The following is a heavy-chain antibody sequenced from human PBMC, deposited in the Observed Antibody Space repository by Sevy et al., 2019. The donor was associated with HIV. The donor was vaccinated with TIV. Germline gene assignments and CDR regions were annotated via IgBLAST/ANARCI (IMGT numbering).Heavy chain of an antibody. CDR1: GYSFTSHW. CDR3: ATSRSGYFDGSGYYIY. V-gene: IGHV5-51*01. CDR2: IYPDDSDT. Sequence: GESLKISCQGSGYSFTSHWIAWVRQMPGKGLEWMGIIYPDDSDTRYSPSFQGQVTFSADKSIFTAYLQWSSLKASDTAIYHCATSRSGYFDGSGYYIYWGQGTQVTVSS. J-gene: IGHJ4*01. D-gene: IGHD3-22*01.